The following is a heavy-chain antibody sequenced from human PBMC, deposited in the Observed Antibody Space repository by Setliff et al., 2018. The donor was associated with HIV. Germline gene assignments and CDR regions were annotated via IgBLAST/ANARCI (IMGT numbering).Heavy chain of an antibody. D-gene: IGHD3-3*01. J-gene: IGHJ4*02. CDR1: GGSISSGSFY. Sequence: SETLSLTCTVSGGSISSGSFYWGWIRQPPGKGLEWIGSIYYTGSTYYNPSLKSRVTISVDTSKNQFSLKLSSVTAADTAVYYCARTTLTIFGVVIPDYWGQGTPVTVSS. V-gene: IGHV4-39*07. CDR2: IYYTGST. CDR3: ARTTLTIFGVVIPDY.